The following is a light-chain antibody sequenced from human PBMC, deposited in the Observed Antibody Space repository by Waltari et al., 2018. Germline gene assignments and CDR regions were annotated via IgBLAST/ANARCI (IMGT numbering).Light chain of an antibody. J-gene: IGLJ2*01. V-gene: IGLV2-14*01. CDR2: DVS. Sequence: SALTQPAPVSGSLGQSITFSCTGTSSDVGGYNYVAWSQQHPGKAPKLMIHDVSNRPSGVSIRFSGSKSGNTASLTISGLQADDEADYYCISYSSATPGNVVIGGGTKLTVL. CDR3: ISYSSATPGNVV. CDR1: SSDVGGYNY.